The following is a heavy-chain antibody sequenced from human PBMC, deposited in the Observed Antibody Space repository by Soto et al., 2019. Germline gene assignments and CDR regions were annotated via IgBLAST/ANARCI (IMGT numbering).Heavy chain of an antibody. V-gene: IGHV4-31*03. CDR1: GGSISSGGYY. CDR2: IYYSGST. Sequence: QVQLQESGPGLVKPSQTLSLTCTVSGGSISSGGYYWSWIRQHPGKGLEWIGYIYYSGSTYYNPSIKSRVTISVDTPKNQRSLKLSSVTAADTAVYYCARGEGTVTNDYRGQGTLVTVSS. D-gene: IGHD4-17*01. J-gene: IGHJ4*02. CDR3: ARGEGTVTNDY.